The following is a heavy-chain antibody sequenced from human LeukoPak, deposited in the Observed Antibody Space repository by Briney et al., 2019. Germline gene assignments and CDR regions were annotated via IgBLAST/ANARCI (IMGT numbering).Heavy chain of an antibody. Sequence: GGSLRLSCAASGFTFSSYSMNWVRQAPGKGLEWVSSISSSSSYIYYADSVKGRFTISRDNAKNSLYLQMNSLRAEDTAVYYCARDENPMYSRGQGFDYWGQGTLVTVSS. V-gene: IGHV3-21*01. CDR2: ISSSSSYI. CDR3: ARDENPMYSRGQGFDY. CDR1: GFTFSSYS. D-gene: IGHD6-13*01. J-gene: IGHJ4*02.